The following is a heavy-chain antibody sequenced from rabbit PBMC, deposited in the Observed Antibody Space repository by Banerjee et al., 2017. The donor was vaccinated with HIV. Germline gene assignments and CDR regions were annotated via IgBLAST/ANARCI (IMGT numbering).Heavy chain of an antibody. D-gene: IGHD7-1*01. CDR2: IYAGSSGST. CDR3: ARGAGYTGYDYWYFAL. Sequence: QSLEESGGDLVKPGASLTLTCTASGFSFSSSYYMCWVRQAPGKGLEWIACIYAGSSGSTYYASWAKGRFTISKTSSTTVTLQMTSLTAADTATYFCARGAGYTGYDYWYFALWGQGTLVTVS. J-gene: IGHJ4*01. V-gene: IGHV1S40*01. CDR1: GFSFSSSYY.